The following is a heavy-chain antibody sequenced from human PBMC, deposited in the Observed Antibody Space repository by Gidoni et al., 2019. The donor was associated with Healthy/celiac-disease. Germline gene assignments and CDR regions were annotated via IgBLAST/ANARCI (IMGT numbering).Heavy chain of an antibody. CDR2: IIPIFGTA. CDR3: ATPVGNWGSRDWNYGWYYGMDV. J-gene: IGHJ6*02. D-gene: IGHD1-7*01. Sequence: QVQLVQSGAEVKKPGSSVKVSCKASGGTFSSYAISWVRQAPGQGLEWMGGIIPIFGTANYAQKFQGRVTITADESTSTAYMELSSLRSEDTAVYYCATPVGNWGSRDWNYGWYYGMDVWGQGTTVTVSS. V-gene: IGHV1-69*01. CDR1: GGTFSSYA.